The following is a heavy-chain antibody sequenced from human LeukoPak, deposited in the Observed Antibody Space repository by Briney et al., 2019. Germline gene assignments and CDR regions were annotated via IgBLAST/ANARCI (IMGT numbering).Heavy chain of an antibody. CDR1: GGSFSGYY. J-gene: IGHJ4*02. CDR3: ARAVAGKDY. D-gene: IGHD6-19*01. V-gene: IGHV4-34*01. Sequence: SETLSLTCAVYGGSFSGYYWSWIRQPPGKGLEWIGEINHSGSTNYNPSLKSRVTISVDKSKNQFSLKLSSVTAADTAVYYCARAVAGKDYWGQGTLVTVSS. CDR2: INHSGST.